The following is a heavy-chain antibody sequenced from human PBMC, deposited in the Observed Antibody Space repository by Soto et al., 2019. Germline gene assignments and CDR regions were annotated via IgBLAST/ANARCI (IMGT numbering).Heavy chain of an antibody. Sequence: QVQLVQSGAEVKKPGASVKVSCKASGYTFTSYGISWVQQAPGQGLEWVGWISPYNGDTNYAQRLQGRLTLTTDTSTSTAYMELRSLTSDDTAVYYCARAYGGNSIDYWGQGALVTVSS. D-gene: IGHD3-10*01. J-gene: IGHJ4*02. CDR1: GYTFTSYG. V-gene: IGHV1-18*01. CDR2: ISPYNGDT. CDR3: ARAYGGNSIDY.